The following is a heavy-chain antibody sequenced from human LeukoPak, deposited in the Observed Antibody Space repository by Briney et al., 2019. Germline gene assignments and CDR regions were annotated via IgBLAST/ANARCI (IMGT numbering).Heavy chain of an antibody. CDR3: VKDSSVAATSGFDY. Sequence: GGSLRLSCAASGFTFDDYTMHWVRHRPGKGLEWVSLISWDGGESYYADSVKGRFTISRDNSNKSLYLQMHSLRADDTALYYCVKDSSVAATSGFDYWGQGTLVTVSS. CDR2: ISWDGGES. CDR1: GFTFDDYT. V-gene: IGHV3-43D*03. J-gene: IGHJ4*02. D-gene: IGHD2-15*01.